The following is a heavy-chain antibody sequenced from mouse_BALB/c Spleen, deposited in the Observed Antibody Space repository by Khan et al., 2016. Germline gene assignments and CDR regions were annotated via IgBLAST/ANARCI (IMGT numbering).Heavy chain of an antibody. CDR2: IWAGGST. J-gene: IGHJ3*01. Sequence: QVQLKESGPGLVAPSQSLSITCTVSGFSLTSYGVNWVRQPPGKGLEWLGIIWAGGSTNYNSALMSRLSISKDNSKSQVFLKMNSLQTDDTDMYYCAREGGFGNLWFAYWGQGTLVTVSA. CDR3: AREGGFGNLWFAY. D-gene: IGHD2-1*01. V-gene: IGHV2-9*02. CDR1: GFSLTSYG.